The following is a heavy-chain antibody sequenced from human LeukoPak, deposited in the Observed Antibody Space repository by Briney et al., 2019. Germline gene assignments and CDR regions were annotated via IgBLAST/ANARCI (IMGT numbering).Heavy chain of an antibody. CDR1: GFTFSSYA. J-gene: IGHJ4*02. V-gene: IGHV3-30-3*01. D-gene: IGHD3-10*01. CDR2: ISYDGSNK. CDR3: ARDSYGSGIYYNHYYFDY. Sequence: GGSLILSCAASGFTFSSYAMHWVRQAPGKGLEWVAVISYDGSNKYYADSVKGRFTISRDNSKNTLYLQMNSLRAEDTAVYYCARDSYGSGIYYNHYYFDYWGQGTLVTVSS.